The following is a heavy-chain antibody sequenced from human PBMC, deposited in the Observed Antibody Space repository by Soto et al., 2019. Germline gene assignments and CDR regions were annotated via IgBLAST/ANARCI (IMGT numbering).Heavy chain of an antibody. V-gene: IGHV4-34*01. CDR2: INHSGST. D-gene: IGHD5-12*01. Sequence: QVQLQQWGAGLLKPSETLSLTCAVYGGSFSGYYWSWIRQPPGKGLEWIGEINHSGSTNYNPSLKGRVHISGATSKNQFSLKLSSVTAADTAVYYCARVHSGYDWGLDYWGQGTLVTVSS. CDR3: ARVHSGYDWGLDY. J-gene: IGHJ4*02. CDR1: GGSFSGYY.